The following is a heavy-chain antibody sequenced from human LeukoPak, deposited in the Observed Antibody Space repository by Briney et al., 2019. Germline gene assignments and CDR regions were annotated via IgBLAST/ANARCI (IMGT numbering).Heavy chain of an antibody. V-gene: IGHV1-8*01. CDR1: GYTFTNYD. Sequence: GASVKVSFKASGYTFTNYDINWVRQVTGQGLEWMGWMNPANGNTGYAQKFQGRVTMTRDTSISTAYMDLSSLISEDTAVYYCVRGFTYGYPLDYWGQGTLVTVSS. D-gene: IGHD5-18*01. CDR2: MNPANGNT. J-gene: IGHJ4*02. CDR3: VRGFTYGYPLDY.